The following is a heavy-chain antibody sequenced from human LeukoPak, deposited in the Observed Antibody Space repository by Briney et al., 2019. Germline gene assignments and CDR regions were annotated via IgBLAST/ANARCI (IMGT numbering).Heavy chain of an antibody. CDR3: ARDVSPPYGGNSFSFDS. J-gene: IGHJ4*02. D-gene: IGHD4-23*01. Sequence: GGSLRLSCAASGFTFSDYYMSWIRQAPGKGLEWVSYISSSGTTIYYADSVKGRFTISRDNAKNSLYLQMNSLRAEDSAVYYCARDVSPPYGGNSFSFDSWGQGSLVTVSS. V-gene: IGHV3-11*04. CDR2: ISSSGTTI. CDR1: GFTFSDYY.